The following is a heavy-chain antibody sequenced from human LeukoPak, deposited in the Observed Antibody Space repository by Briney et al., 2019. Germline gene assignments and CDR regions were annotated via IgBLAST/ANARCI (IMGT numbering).Heavy chain of an antibody. CDR3: ARAVNCGGDCYLLDNWFDP. V-gene: IGHV4-34*01. D-gene: IGHD2-21*02. Sequence: SETLSLTCAVYGGSFSGYYWSWIRQPPGKGLEWIGSIYYSGSTYYNPSLKSRVTISVDTSKNQFSLKLSSVTAADTAVYYCARAVNCGGDCYLLDNWFDPWGQGTLVTVSS. J-gene: IGHJ5*02. CDR2: IYYSGST. CDR1: GGSFSGYY.